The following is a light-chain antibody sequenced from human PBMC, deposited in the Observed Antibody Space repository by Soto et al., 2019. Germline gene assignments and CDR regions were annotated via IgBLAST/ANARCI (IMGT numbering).Light chain of an antibody. V-gene: IGLV2-23*01. Sequence: QSALTQPASVSGSPGQSITISCTGTSSDVGSYNVVSWYQLYPGKAPTLDIYEGSERPSGVSNRFSGSKSGNTASLTISGLQAEDEAEYYCCSYAGSYTVVFGGGTKLTVL. CDR2: EGS. CDR3: CSYAGSYTVV. CDR1: SSDVGSYNV. J-gene: IGLJ3*02.